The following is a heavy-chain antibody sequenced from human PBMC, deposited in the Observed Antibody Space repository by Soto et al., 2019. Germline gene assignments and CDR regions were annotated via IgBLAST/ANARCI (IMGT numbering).Heavy chain of an antibody. Sequence: GGSLRLACAASGFTFSSYARSWVRQGPGKGLEWVSAISGSGVSTYYADSVKGRFTISRDNAKNTLYLQMNSLRAEDTAVYYCAKGNYDIFNGYYYGMDVWGQGTTVTVSS. D-gene: IGHD3-9*01. CDR3: AKGNYDIFNGYYYGMDV. CDR2: ISGSGVST. V-gene: IGHV3-23*01. CDR1: GFTFSSYA. J-gene: IGHJ6*02.